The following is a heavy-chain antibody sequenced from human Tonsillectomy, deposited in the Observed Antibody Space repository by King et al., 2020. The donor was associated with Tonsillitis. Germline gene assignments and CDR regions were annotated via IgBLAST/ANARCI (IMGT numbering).Heavy chain of an antibody. V-gene: IGHV5-51*03. D-gene: IGHD2-2*01. CDR3: ARYGIVVVPATILGAFDI. CDR2: IYPGDSDT. Sequence: VQLVQSGAEVKKPGESLKISCKVSGYTFTSYWIGWVRQMPGKGLEWMGIIYPGDSDTRYSPSFQGQVTISADKSISTAYLQWSSLKASDTAMYYCARYGIVVVPATILGAFDIWGQGTMVTVSS. CDR1: GYTFTSYW. J-gene: IGHJ3*02.